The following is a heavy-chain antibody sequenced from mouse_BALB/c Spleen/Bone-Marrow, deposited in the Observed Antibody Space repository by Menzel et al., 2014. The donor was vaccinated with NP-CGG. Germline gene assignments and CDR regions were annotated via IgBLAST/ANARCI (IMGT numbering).Heavy chain of an antibody. V-gene: IGHV5-6-2*01. CDR3: ARHDYGWFAY. CDR1: GFTFSSYY. D-gene: IGHD2-4*01. J-gene: IGHJ3*01. CDR2: INSNGGST. Sequence: DVQLQESGGGLVKLGGSLKLSCAASGFTFSSYYMSWVRQTPEKRLELVAAINSNGGSTYYPDTVKGRFTISRDNAKNTLYLQMSSLKSEDTALYYCARHDYGWFAYWGQGTLVTVSA.